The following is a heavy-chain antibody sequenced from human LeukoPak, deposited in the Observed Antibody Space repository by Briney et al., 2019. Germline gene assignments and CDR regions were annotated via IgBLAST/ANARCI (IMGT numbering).Heavy chain of an antibody. CDR1: GYSISSGYY. D-gene: IGHD2-2*01. CDR2: IYHSGST. CDR3: AREPAAFDY. J-gene: IGHJ4*02. V-gene: IGHV4-38-2*02. Sequence: PSETLSLTCTVSGYSISSGYYWGWIRQPPGKGLEWIGSIYHSGSTYYNPSLKSRVTISVDTSKNQFSLKLSSVTAADTAVYYCAREPAAFDYWGQGTLVTVSS.